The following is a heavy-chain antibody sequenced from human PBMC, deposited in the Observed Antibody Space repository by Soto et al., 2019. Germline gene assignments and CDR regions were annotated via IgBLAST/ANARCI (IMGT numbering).Heavy chain of an antibody. CDR2: ISYDGSNK. D-gene: IGHD3-16*01. CDR1: GFTFSSYG. CDR3: AKDPGGY. J-gene: IGHJ4*02. V-gene: IGHV3-30*18. Sequence: PGGSLRLSCAASGFTFSSYGMHWVRQAPGKGLEWVAVISYDGSNKYYADSVKGRFTISRDNSKNTLYLQMNSLRAEDTAVYYCAKDPGGYWGQGTLVTSPQ.